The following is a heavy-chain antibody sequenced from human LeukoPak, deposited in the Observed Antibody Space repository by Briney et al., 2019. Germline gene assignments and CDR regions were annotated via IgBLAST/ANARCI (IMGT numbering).Heavy chain of an antibody. D-gene: IGHD7-27*01. CDR1: RFTFSDYY. Sequence: GGSLRLSCAASRFTFSDYYMSWIRQAPGKGLEWVSYISSSGSTIYYADSVKGRFTISRDNAKNSLYLQMNSLRAEGTAVYYCARAKTWGHDAFDIWGQGTMVTVSS. CDR3: ARAKTWGHDAFDI. J-gene: IGHJ3*02. CDR2: ISSSGSTI. V-gene: IGHV3-11*01.